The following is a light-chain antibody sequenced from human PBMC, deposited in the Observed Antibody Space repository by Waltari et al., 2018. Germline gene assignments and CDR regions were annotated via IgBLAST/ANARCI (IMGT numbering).Light chain of an antibody. Sequence: AVVTKEPSLTVSPGGTVTLPCGSGTGAVTSVHDTHWIQQKPGQAPRTVIYETPEQCSWTPARFSGSLLGGKAALTLSGAQPEDEADYYCLLSCNGVWVFGGGTKLSVL. CDR1: TGAVTSVHD. CDR3: LLSCNGVWV. CDR2: ETP. J-gene: IGLJ3*02. V-gene: IGLV7-46*01.